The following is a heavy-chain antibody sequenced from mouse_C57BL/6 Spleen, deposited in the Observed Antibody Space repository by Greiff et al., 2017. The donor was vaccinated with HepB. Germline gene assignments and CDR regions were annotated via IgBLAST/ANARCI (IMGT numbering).Heavy chain of an antibody. J-gene: IGHJ1*03. CDR2: ISHGGSYT. Sequence: EVQLMESGGGLVKPGGSLKLSCAASGFTFSSYAMSWVRQTPEKRLEWVATISHGGSYTNYPDNLKGRTTLSRDNTKNNRYLQLSQLKSEDTALYYCARDGGNYGWYFDVWGTGTTVTVSS. V-gene: IGHV5-4*01. CDR3: ARDGGNYGWYFDV. CDR1: GFTFSSYA. D-gene: IGHD2-1*01.